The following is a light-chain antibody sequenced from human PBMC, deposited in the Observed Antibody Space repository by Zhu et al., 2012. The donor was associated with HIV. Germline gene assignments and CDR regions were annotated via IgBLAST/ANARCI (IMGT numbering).Light chain of an antibody. Sequence: DIQMTQSPSTLSASVGDRVTITCRASESISDWLAWYQQKPGKAPKLLIYKASDLQSGVPSRFSGSGSGTDFTLTISSLEPEDFALYYCQQRVNWPLTFGGGTKVEIK. V-gene: IGKV1-5*03. CDR2: KAS. CDR3: QQRVNWPLT. J-gene: IGKJ4*01. CDR1: ESISDW.